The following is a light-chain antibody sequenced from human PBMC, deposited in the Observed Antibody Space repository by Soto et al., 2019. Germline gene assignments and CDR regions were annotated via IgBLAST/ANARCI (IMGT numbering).Light chain of an antibody. CDR3: CSYAGSSTLL. Sequence: QAASVSGSPGQSITISCTGTSSDVGGYNLVSWYQQHPGKTPKLMIYEGSKRPSGVSNRFSGSKSGNTASPTISGLQAEDEADYYCCSYAGSSTLLFGGGTKLTVL. V-gene: IGLV2-23*01. CDR1: SSDVGGYNL. J-gene: IGLJ2*01. CDR2: EGS.